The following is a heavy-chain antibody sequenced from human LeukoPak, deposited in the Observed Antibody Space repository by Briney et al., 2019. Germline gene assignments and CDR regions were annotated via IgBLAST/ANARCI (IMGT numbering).Heavy chain of an antibody. CDR3: AKDRPNYYESNGHYYRRDGDY. Sequence: GGSLRLSCAASKFTFDNYAMSSVRQAPGKGLEWVSSISSSGDITFYADSVKGRFTNSRDNSNYALYLQMNSLSAEDAAVYYCAKDRPNYYESNGHYYRRDGDYWGQGTLVTVS. J-gene: IGHJ4*02. V-gene: IGHV3-23*01. CDR2: ISSSGDIT. D-gene: IGHD3-22*01. CDR1: KFTFDNYA.